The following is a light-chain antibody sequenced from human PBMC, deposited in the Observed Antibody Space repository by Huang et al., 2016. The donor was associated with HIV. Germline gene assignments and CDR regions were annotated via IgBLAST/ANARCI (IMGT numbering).Light chain of an antibody. CDR3: QQYGSSLVT. CDR2: GAS. CDR1: QSVSSSY. V-gene: IGKV3-20*01. Sequence: EIVLTQSPGTLSLSPGERATLSCRASQSVSSSYLAWYQQKPGPAPRLLIYGASSRATCIPDRFSGSGSGTDFTLTISRLEPEDFAVYYCQQYGSSLVTFGGGTKVEIK. J-gene: IGKJ4*01.